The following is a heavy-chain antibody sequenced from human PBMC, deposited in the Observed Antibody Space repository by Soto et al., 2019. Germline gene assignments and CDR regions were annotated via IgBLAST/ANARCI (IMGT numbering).Heavy chain of an antibody. V-gene: IGHV3-21*01. CDR1: GFTFRSYS. D-gene: IGHD3-16*01. CDR3: ARRGDSYYYYGMDV. CDR2: ISSSSSYI. J-gene: IGHJ6*02. Sequence: RRLSCAASGFTFRSYSMNWVRQAPGKGLEWVSSISSSSSYIYYADSVKGRFTISRDNAKNSLYLQMNSLRAEDTAVYYCARRGDSYYYYGMDVWGQGTTVTVSS.